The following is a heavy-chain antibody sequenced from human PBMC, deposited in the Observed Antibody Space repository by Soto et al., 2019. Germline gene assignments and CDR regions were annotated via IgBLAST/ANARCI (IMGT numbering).Heavy chain of an antibody. CDR3: ARGELTAGHKYYYYGMDV. CDR2: IYYSGST. D-gene: IGHD1-26*01. J-gene: IGHJ6*02. Sequence: SETLSLTCTVSGGSISSYYWSWIRQPPGKGLEWIGYIYYSGSTNYNPSLKSRVTISVDTSKNQFSLKLSSVTAADTAVYYCARGELTAGHKYYYYGMDVWGQGTTVTVSS. CDR1: GGSISSYY. V-gene: IGHV4-59*01.